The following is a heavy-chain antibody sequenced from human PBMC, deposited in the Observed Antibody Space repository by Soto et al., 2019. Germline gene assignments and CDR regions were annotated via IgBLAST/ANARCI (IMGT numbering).Heavy chain of an antibody. CDR2: ISYDGSNK. Sequence: QVQLVESGGGVVQPGRSLRLSCAASGFTFSSYGMHWVRQAPGKGLEWVAVISYDGSNKYYADSVKGRFTISRDNSKNTLYLQMNSLRAEDTAVYYCASFDSLRFDYWGQGTLVTVSS. CDR1: GFTFSSYG. V-gene: IGHV3-30*03. CDR3: ASFDSLRFDY. D-gene: IGHD2-21*01. J-gene: IGHJ4*02.